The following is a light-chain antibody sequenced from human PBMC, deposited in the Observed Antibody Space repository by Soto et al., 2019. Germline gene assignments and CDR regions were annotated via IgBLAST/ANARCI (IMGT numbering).Light chain of an antibody. CDR1: GXDIGRYDF. CDR3: SAYAGGNIMI. J-gene: IGLJ2*01. V-gene: IGLV2-8*01. Sequence: QSALTQPPSASGSPGQSVTISCSGSGXDIGRYDFVSWYQQYPGKVPKLLIYEVDKRPSGVPDRFSGSKSGDRASLTVSGLRPEDEAHYHCSAYAGGNIMIFGGGTK. CDR2: EVD.